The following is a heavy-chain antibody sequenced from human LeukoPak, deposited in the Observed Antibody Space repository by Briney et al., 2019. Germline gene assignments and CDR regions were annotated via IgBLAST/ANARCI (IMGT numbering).Heavy chain of an antibody. CDR2: IKENGNEQ. Sequence: GGSLRLSCTASGFTFSSYWMSWVRQAPGKGPEWVAHIKENGNEQYYADSVKGRFTISRDNVKQSLGLQMNSLRVEDTAVYYCARGPGDFDASDIWGQGTMVTVSS. D-gene: IGHD1-14*01. CDR1: GFTFSSYW. V-gene: IGHV3-7*01. J-gene: IGHJ3*02. CDR3: ARGPGDFDASDI.